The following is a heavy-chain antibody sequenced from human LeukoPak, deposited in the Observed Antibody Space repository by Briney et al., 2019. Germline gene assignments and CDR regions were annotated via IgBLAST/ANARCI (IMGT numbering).Heavy chain of an antibody. CDR1: GFTFSSYS. V-gene: IGHV3-21*04. Sequence: PGRSLRLSCAASGFTFSSYSMNWVRQAPGKGLEWVSSISSSSSYIYYADSVKGRFTISRDNAKNSLYLQMNSLRAEDTALYYCAKDLLDGAVAGRGIDYWGQGTLVTVSS. CDR2: ISSSSSYI. CDR3: AKDLLDGAVAGRGIDY. D-gene: IGHD6-19*01. J-gene: IGHJ4*02.